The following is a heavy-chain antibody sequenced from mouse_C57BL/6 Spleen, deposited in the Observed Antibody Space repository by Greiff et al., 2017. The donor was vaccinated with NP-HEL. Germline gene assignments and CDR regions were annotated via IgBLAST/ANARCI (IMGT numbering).Heavy chain of an antibody. CDR1: GYTFTEYT. V-gene: IGHV1-62-2*01. D-gene: IGHD2-3*01. J-gene: IGHJ2*01. CDR2: FYPGSGSI. Sequence: VMLVESGAELVKPGASVKLSCKASGYTFTEYTIHWVKQRSGQGLEWIGWFYPGSGSIKYNEKFKDKATLTADKSSSTVYMELSRLTSEDSAVYFCARHEDQGDGYYGFDYWGQGTTLTVSS. CDR3: ARHEDQGDGYYGFDY.